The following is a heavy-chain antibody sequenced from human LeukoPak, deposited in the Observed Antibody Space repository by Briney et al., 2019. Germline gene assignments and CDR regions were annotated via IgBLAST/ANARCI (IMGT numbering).Heavy chain of an antibody. CDR1: GFTLGPYA. Sequence: PGGPLRLSCAASGFTLGPYAMHWVRQRPGKGLEWVAHINADGGRTFYADSVKGRFTISRDNSKNTLYLQMNSLRAEDTAVYYCAKRGGSCRWRSGGSCYPGGYWGQGTLVTVSS. V-gene: IGHV3-43*02. J-gene: IGHJ4*02. CDR2: INADGGRT. D-gene: IGHD2-15*01. CDR3: AKRGGSCRWRSGGSCYPGGY.